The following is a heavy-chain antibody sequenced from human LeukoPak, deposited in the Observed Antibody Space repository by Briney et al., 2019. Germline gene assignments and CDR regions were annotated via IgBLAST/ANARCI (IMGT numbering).Heavy chain of an antibody. CDR2: ISAYNGNT. V-gene: IGHV1-18*01. CDR1: GYTFTSYG. D-gene: IGHD2-8*01. CDR3: ARGEVLVWGGPYYYYMDV. J-gene: IGHJ6*03. Sequence: ASVKVSCKASGYTFTSYGISWVRQAPGQGLEWMGWISAYNGNTNYAQKLQGRVTMTTDTSTSTAYMELRSLRSDDTAVYYCARGEVLVWGGPYYYYMDVWGKGTTGTVSS.